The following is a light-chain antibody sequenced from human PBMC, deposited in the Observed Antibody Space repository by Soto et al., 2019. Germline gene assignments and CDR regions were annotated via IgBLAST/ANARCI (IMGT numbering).Light chain of an antibody. CDR2: DAS. CDR1: QTVARY. Sequence: DIVLTQSPATLSLSPGDRVTLSCRASQTVARYLSWYQHSPGQGPRLLVYDASNRATGVPARFSGSGSETDFTLTISSLEPEDFAVDYCQQRLRWPITWGPGTRLEIK. J-gene: IGKJ5*01. V-gene: IGKV3-11*01. CDR3: QQRLRWPIT.